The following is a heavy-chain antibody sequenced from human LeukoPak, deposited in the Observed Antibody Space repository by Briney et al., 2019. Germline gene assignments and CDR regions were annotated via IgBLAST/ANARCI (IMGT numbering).Heavy chain of an antibody. CDR3: ARGVYIAAAQYGY. D-gene: IGHD6-13*01. CDR1: GGCISSYY. V-gene: IGHV4-59*01. J-gene: IGHJ4*02. CDR2: IYYSGTT. Sequence: SETLSLTCTVSGGCISSYYWSWIRQPPGKGLEWIGYIYYSGTTNYNPSLKSRVTISVDTSKNQFSLKLNSVTAADTAVYYCARGVYIAAAQYGYWGQGTLVTVSS.